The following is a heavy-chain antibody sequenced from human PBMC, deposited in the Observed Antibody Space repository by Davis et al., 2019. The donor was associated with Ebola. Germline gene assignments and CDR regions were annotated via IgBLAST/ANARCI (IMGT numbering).Heavy chain of an antibody. J-gene: IGHJ4*02. CDR2: ISGFNTNT. Sequence: SVKVSCKSSGYTFTSYVLVWVRQAPGLGLEWMGWISGFNTNTNLAQKFQGRVTVSKDTSTNTAYMDLRSLTSDDTAIYYCARAPNYDVLTGTSSYYFDYWGQGTLVTVSS. CDR1: GYTFTSYV. D-gene: IGHD3-9*01. CDR3: ARAPNYDVLTGTSSYYFDY. V-gene: IGHV1-18*04.